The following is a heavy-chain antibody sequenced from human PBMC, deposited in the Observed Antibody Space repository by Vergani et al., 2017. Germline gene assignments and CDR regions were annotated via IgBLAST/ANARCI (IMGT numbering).Heavy chain of an antibody. CDR2: IIPIFGTA. Sequence: QVQLVQSGAEVKKPGASVKVSCKASGYTFTSYGISWVRQAPGQGLEWMGGIIPIFGTANYAQKFQGRVTITADESTSTAYMELSSLRSEDTAVYYCARRWLPTSDPDAFDIWGQGTMVTVSS. CDR3: ARRWLPTSDPDAFDI. V-gene: IGHV1-69*13. CDR1: GYTFTSYG. D-gene: IGHD5-24*01. J-gene: IGHJ3*02.